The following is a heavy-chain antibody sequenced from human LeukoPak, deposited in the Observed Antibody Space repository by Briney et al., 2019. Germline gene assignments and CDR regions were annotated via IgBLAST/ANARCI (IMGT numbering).Heavy chain of an antibody. Sequence: GGSLRLSCAASGFTFSSYWMHWVRQAPGKGLVWVSRVSSDGSITDYTDSVKGRFTISRDNAKNTLYLQMNSLRAEDTAMYYCVRAVGGNDGRTFGYWAQGTLVTVST. J-gene: IGHJ4*02. D-gene: IGHD3-3*01. CDR2: VSSDGSIT. V-gene: IGHV3-74*01. CDR3: VRAVGGNDGRTFGY. CDR1: GFTFSSYW.